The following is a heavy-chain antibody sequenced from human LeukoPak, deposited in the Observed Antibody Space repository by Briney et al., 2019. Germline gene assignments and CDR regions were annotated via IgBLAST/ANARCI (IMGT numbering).Heavy chain of an antibody. V-gene: IGHV4-30-4*08. J-gene: IGHJ4*02. CDR1: GGSISSGDYY. CDR3: AREGLGYCSSTSCYTY. Sequence: SQTLSLTCTVSGGSISSGDYYWSWIRQPPGKGLEWNGYIYYSGSTYYNPYLKSRVTISVDTSKNQFSLKLGSVTAADTAVYYCAREGLGYCSSTSCYTYWGQGTLVTVSS. CDR2: IYYSGST. D-gene: IGHD2-2*02.